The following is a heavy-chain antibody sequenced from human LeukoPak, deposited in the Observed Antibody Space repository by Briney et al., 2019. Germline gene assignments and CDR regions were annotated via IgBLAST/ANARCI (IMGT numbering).Heavy chain of an antibody. CDR3: ARDSRDIVVVVAATLDY. CDR2: ISSSSSYI. Sequence: PGGSLRLSCAASGFTFSSYSMNWVRQAPGKGLEWVSSISSSSSYIYYADSVKGRFTISRDNAKNSLYLQMNSLRAEDTAVYYCARDSRDIVVVVAATLDYWGQGTLVTVSS. V-gene: IGHV3-21*01. J-gene: IGHJ4*02. CDR1: GFTFSSYS. D-gene: IGHD2-15*01.